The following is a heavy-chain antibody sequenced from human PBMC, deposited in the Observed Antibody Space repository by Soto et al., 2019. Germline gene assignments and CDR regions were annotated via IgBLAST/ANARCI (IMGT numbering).Heavy chain of an antibody. Sequence: QVQLQQWGAGLLKPSETLSLTCAVYGGSFGVYYWSWIRQSPGKGLEWIGEMNHSGNTNYNPSLKSRVTISVDTSKNQFSLKLSSVTAADTAVYYCGRCYFDSGGYPGLDYWGQGTQVTVSS. V-gene: IGHV4-34*01. J-gene: IGHJ4*02. CDR2: MNHSGNT. D-gene: IGHD3-22*01. CDR3: GRCYFDSGGYPGLDY. CDR1: GGSFGVYY.